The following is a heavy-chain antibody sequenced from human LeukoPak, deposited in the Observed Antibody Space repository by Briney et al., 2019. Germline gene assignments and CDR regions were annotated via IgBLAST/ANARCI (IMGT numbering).Heavy chain of an antibody. Sequence: SETLSLTCTVSGGSISSYYWGWIRQPPGKGLEWIGSIYYSGSTYYNPSLKSRVTISVDTSKNQFSLKLSSVTAADTAVYYCARRDSDDYDYWGQGTLVTVSS. V-gene: IGHV4-39*01. CDR2: IYYSGST. J-gene: IGHJ4*02. CDR1: GGSISSYY. D-gene: IGHD3-16*01. CDR3: ARRDSDDYDY.